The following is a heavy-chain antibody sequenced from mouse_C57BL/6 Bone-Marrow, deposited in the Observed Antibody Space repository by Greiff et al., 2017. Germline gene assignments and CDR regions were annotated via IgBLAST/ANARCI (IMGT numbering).Heavy chain of an antibody. J-gene: IGHJ4*01. V-gene: IGHV1-64*01. CDR2: IHPNSGST. CDR3: ARSSYYYGSSLYYYARDY. Sequence: VQLQQPGAELVQPGASVKLSCKASGYTFTSYWMHWVKQRPGQGLEWIGMIHPNSGSTNYNETFKSKATLTLYKSSSTAYMQLSSLTSEDSAVYYCARSSYYYGSSLYYYARDYWGQGTAVTVSA. D-gene: IGHD1-1*01. CDR1: GYTFTSYW.